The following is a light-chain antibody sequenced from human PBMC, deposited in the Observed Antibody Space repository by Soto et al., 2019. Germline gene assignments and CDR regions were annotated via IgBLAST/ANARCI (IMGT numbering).Light chain of an antibody. CDR1: QSISSW. J-gene: IGKJ1*01. CDR2: KAS. Sequence: DIQMTQSPSTLSASVGDRVTITCRASQSISSWLAWYQQRPGKAPKVLIYKASSLESGVPSRFSGSGSGTEFTLTISSLQPDDFATYYCQQYNDYQWTFGQGTKVEIK. CDR3: QQYNDYQWT. V-gene: IGKV1-5*03.